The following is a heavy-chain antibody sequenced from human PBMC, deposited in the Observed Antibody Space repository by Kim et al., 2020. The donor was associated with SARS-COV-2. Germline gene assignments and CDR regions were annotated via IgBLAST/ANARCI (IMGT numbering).Heavy chain of an antibody. J-gene: IGHJ6*02. Sequence: KGRFTIYRDNSKNTLYLQRNSLRAEDTAVYYCAKDWYCSSTSCYAYGMDVWGQGTTVTVSS. CDR3: AKDWYCSSTSCYAYGMDV. V-gene: IGHV3-23*01. D-gene: IGHD2-2*01.